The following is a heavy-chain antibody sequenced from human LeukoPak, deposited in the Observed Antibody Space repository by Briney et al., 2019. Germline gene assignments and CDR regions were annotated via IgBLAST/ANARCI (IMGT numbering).Heavy chain of an antibody. D-gene: IGHD3-9*01. Sequence: PGGSLRLSCPASGFTFSSYAMSWVRQAPGKGLEWVSAISGSGGSTYYADSVKGGFTISRDNAKNSLYLQMNSLRAEDTAVYYCARDNDLLRYFDWPLDYWGQGTLVTVSS. CDR1: GFTFSSYA. CDR2: ISGSGGST. V-gene: IGHV3-23*01. J-gene: IGHJ4*02. CDR3: ARDNDLLRYFDWPLDY.